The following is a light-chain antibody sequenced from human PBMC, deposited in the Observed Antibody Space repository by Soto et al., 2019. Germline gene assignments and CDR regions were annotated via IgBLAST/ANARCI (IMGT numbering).Light chain of an antibody. CDR1: QSVSSR. CDR3: QQYYHWPVT. CDR2: GAS. J-gene: IGKJ4*01. V-gene: IGKV3-15*01. Sequence: EIVMSQSPATLSVSLGERATLSCRASQSVSSRLAWYQQKPGQAPRLLISGASTGATGIPPRFRGSGSGTEFTLTVDTLQSEDIAIYYCQQYYHWPVTFGGGTKVDIK.